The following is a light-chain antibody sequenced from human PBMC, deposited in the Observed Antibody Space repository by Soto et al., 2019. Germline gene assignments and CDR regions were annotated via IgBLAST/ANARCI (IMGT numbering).Light chain of an antibody. CDR2: GAS. CDR3: QQYNNWLTWT. CDR1: QSVSSN. J-gene: IGKJ1*01. V-gene: IGKV3-15*01. Sequence: EIVMTQSPATLSVSPGERATLSCRASQSVSSNLAWYQQKPGQAPRLLIYGASTRATGIPARFSGSGSGTELTLTISSLQSEDFAVYYCQQYNNWLTWTLGKGTKVDIK.